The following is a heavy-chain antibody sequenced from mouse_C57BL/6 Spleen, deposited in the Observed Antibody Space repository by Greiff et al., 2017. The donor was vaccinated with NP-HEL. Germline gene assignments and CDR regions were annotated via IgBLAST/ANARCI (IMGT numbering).Heavy chain of an antibody. CDR2: ISSGGSYT. J-gene: IGHJ4*01. CDR3: ARQGAIYYGNDYAMDY. D-gene: IGHD2-1*01. Sequence: DVMLVESGGDLVKPGGSLKLSCAASGFTFSSYGMSWVRQTPDKRLEWVATISSGGSYTYYPDSVKGRFTISRDNAKNTLYLQMSSLKSEDTAMYYCARQGAIYYGNDYAMDYWGQGTSVTVSS. V-gene: IGHV5-6*02. CDR1: GFTFSSYG.